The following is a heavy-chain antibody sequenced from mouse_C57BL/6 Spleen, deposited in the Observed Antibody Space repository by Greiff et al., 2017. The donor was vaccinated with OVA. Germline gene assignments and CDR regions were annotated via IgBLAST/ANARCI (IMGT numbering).Heavy chain of an antibody. J-gene: IGHJ2*01. V-gene: IGHV1-55*01. Sequence: VQLQQPGAELVKPGASVKMSCKASGYTFTSYWITWVKQRPGQGLEWIGDIYPGSGSTNYNEKFKSKATLTVDTSSSTAYMQLSSLTSEDSAVYYCAREGVYYYGSTQYYFDDWGQGTTLTVSS. D-gene: IGHD1-1*01. CDR3: AREGVYYYGSTQYYFDD. CDR1: GYTFTSYW. CDR2: IYPGSGST.